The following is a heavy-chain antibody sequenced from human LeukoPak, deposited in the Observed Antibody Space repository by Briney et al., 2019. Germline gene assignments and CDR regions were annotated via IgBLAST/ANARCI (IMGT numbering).Heavy chain of an antibody. Sequence: SETLSLTCTVSGGSISSYYWSWIRQPAGKGLEWIGRIYTSGSTNYNPSLKSRVTMSVDTSKNQFSMKLSSVTAADTAVYYCARDWQLGNYFDYWGQGTLVTVSS. J-gene: IGHJ4*02. D-gene: IGHD6-6*01. CDR1: GGSISSYY. V-gene: IGHV4-4*07. CDR3: ARDWQLGNYFDY. CDR2: IYTSGST.